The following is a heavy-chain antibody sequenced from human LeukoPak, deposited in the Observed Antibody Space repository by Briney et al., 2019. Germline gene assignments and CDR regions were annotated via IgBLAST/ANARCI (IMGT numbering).Heavy chain of an antibody. CDR2: IYYRGRP. J-gene: IGHJ6*04. CDR1: GGSVSSRNYY. V-gene: IGHV4-61*03. D-gene: IGHD2-2*01. Sequence: SGTLSVTCTVSGGSVSSRNYYWNWIRQPPGKGLEWIGYIYYRGRPNYNHSINTRVTISVDTPNNHSSLNLSSVTAAETAVYYCARYCSSTCCYESGYYGMAVWGKGTTVTVSS. CDR3: ARYCSSTCCYESGYYGMAV.